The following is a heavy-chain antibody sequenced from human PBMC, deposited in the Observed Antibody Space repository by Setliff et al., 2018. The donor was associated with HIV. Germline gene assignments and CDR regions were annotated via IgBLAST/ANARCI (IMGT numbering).Heavy chain of an antibody. D-gene: IGHD1-26*01. V-gene: IGHV3-11*06. J-gene: IGHJ4*02. Sequence: GGSLRLSCAASGFTLSDYEMNWVRQAPGKGLEWVSYISSSGSYTNYADSVRGRFTISSDNAKNTLYLEMNSLRAEDTAVYYCARGGSYSPGDYWGQGTLVTVSS. CDR1: GFTLSDYE. CDR3: ARGGSYSPGDY. CDR2: ISSSGSYT.